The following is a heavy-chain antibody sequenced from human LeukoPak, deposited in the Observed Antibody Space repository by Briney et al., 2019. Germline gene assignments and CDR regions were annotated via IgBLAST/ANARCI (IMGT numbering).Heavy chain of an antibody. CDR3: ARDYGDYSWFDP. CDR2: IDPSDSYT. CDR1: GYSFTSYW. J-gene: IGHJ5*02. D-gene: IGHD4-17*01. V-gene: IGHV5-10-1*01. Sequence: RGESLKISCKGSGYSFTSYWISWVRQMPGKGLEWMGRIDPSDSYTNYSPSFQGHVTTSADKSISTAYLQWSSLKASDTAMYYCARDYGDYSWFDPWGQGTLVTVSS.